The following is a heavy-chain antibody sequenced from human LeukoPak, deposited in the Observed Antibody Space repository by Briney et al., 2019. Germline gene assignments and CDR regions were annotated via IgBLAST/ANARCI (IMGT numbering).Heavy chain of an antibody. Sequence: ASVKVSCKASGYTFTSYGISWVRQAPGQGLEWMGWISAYNGNTNYAQKLQGRVTMTTDTSTSTAYMELRSLRSDDTAVYYCARDQKGTTQYCSSTSCYIGLNYWGQGTLVTVSS. J-gene: IGHJ4*02. CDR3: ARDQKGTTQYCSSTSCYIGLNY. CDR2: ISAYNGNT. V-gene: IGHV1-18*01. CDR1: GYTFTSYG. D-gene: IGHD2-2*02.